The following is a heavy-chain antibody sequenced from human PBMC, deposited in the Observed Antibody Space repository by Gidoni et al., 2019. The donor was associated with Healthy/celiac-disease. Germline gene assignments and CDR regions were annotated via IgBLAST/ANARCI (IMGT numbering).Heavy chain of an antibody. CDR3: ARHHPYDFWSGYYGGEFDP. CDR2: IYYSGST. CDR1: GGSLSSSSYY. J-gene: IGHJ5*02. D-gene: IGHD3-3*01. V-gene: IGHV4-39*01. Sequence: QLQLQESGPGLVKPSETLSLTCTVSGGSLSSSSYYWGWIRQPPGKGLEWIGSIYYSGSTYYNPSLKSRVTISVDTSKNQFSLKLSSVTAADTAVYYCARHHPYDFWSGYYGGEFDPWGQGTLVTVSS.